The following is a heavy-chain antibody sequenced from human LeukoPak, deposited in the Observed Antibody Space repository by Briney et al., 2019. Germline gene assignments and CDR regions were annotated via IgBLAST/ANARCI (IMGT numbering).Heavy chain of an antibody. CDR3: ARVLLAAAGKGGYYYYMDV. J-gene: IGHJ6*03. Sequence: ASVKVSXKASGYTFTGYYMHWVRQAPGQGLEWMGWINPNSGGTNYAQKFQGRVTMTRDTSIGTASMELSRLRSDDTAVYYCARVLLAAAGKGGYYYYMDVWGKGTTVTVSS. V-gene: IGHV1-2*02. D-gene: IGHD6-13*01. CDR1: GYTFTGYY. CDR2: INPNSGGT.